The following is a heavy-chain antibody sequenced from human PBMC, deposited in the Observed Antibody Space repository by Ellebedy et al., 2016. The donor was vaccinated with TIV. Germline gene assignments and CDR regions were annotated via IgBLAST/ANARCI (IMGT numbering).Heavy chain of an antibody. V-gene: IGHV4-4*02. J-gene: IGHJ5*02. CDR3: ARGYSGYDSYNWFDP. CDR2: IYHSGST. Sequence: MPSETLSLTCAVSGGSISSSNWWSWVRQPPGKGLEWIGEIYHSGSTNYNPSLKRRVTISVDKSKNQFSLKLSSVTAADTAVYYCARGYSGYDSYNWFDPWGQGTLVTVSS. D-gene: IGHD5-12*01. CDR1: GGSISSSNW.